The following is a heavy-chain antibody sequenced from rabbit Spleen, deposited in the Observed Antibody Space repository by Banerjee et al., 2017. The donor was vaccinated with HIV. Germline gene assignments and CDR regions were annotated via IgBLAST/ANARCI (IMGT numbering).Heavy chain of an antibody. CDR3: ARDLVAVIGWNFNL. V-gene: IGHV1S40*01. D-gene: IGHD1-1*01. CDR1: GFSFSGSYW. CDR2: IYVGSGSA. J-gene: IGHJ4*01. Sequence: QSLEESGGDLVKPGASLTLTCTASGFSFSGSYWICWVRQAPGKGLAWIGCIYVGSGSAYYASWAKDRFTISKTSSTTVTLQMTSLTAADTATYFCARDLVAVIGWNFNLWGQGTLVTVS.